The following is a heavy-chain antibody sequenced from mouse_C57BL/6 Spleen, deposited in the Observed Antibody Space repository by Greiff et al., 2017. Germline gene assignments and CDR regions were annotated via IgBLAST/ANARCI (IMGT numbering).Heavy chain of an antibody. CDR2: IYPRDGST. J-gene: IGHJ4*01. CDR1: GYTFTDHT. Sequence: QVQLQQSDAELVKPGASVKISCKVSGYTFTDHTIHWMKQRPEQGLEWIGYIYPRDGSTKYNEKFTGKATLTADKSSSTAYMQLNSLTSEDSAVYFSAREGVYDGYYVYAIDYWGQGTSVTVSS. CDR3: AREGVYDGYYVYAIDY. D-gene: IGHD2-3*01. V-gene: IGHV1-78*01.